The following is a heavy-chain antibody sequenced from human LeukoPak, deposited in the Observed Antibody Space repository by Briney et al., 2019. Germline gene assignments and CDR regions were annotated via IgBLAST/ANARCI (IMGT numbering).Heavy chain of an antibody. CDR3: ATTAAAGTRLAWFDP. V-gene: IGHV4-4*02. CDR1: GGSISSYNW. CDR2: IYHSGST. D-gene: IGHD6-13*01. J-gene: IGHJ5*02. Sequence: PSETLSLTCVVSGGSISSYNWWSWVRQPPGKGLEWIGEIYHSGSTNYNPSLKSRVTISLDKSKNQFSLKLSSVTAADTAVYYCATTAAAGTRLAWFDPWGQGTLVTVSS.